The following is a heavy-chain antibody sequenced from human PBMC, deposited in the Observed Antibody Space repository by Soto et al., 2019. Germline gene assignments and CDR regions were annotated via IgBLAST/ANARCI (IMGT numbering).Heavy chain of an antibody. CDR3: AKPLTYYDILTGYPPSIGFLWDY. V-gene: IGHV3-23*01. CDR1: GFTFSSYA. CDR2: ISGSGGST. Sequence: GGSLRLSCAASGFTFSSYAMSWVRQAPGKGLEWVSAISGSGGSTYYADSVKGRFTISRDNSKNTLYLQMNSLRAEDTAVYYCAKPLTYYDILTGYPPSIGFLWDYWGQGTLVTVSS. J-gene: IGHJ4*02. D-gene: IGHD3-9*01.